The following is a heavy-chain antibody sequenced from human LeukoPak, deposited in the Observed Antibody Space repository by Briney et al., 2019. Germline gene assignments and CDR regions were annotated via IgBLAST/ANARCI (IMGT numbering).Heavy chain of an antibody. V-gene: IGHV3-23*01. J-gene: IGHJ4*02. D-gene: IGHD3-3*01. CDR2: ITDTGGT. CDR3: AKDYRFLEWLFDY. CDR1: GFTFSSYG. Sequence: GGSLRLSCAASGFTFSSYGMSWVRQAPGKGLEWVSGITDTGGTFYIDSVKGRFTISRDNSKNTLNLQMNSLRAEDTAVYYCAKDYRFLEWLFDYWGQGTLVTVSS.